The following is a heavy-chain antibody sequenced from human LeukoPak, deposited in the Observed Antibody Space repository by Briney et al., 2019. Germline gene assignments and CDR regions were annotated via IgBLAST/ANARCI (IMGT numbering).Heavy chain of an antibody. Sequence: AASVKVSCKVSRYTLTELSMHWVRQAPGKGLEWMGGFDPEDGETIYAQKFQGRVTMTEDTSTDTAYMELSSLRSEDTAVYYCARGGIKDCSSTSCLQHWGQGTLVTVSS. V-gene: IGHV1-24*01. CDR3: ARGGIKDCSSTSCLQH. J-gene: IGHJ1*01. CDR1: RYTLTELS. CDR2: FDPEDGET. D-gene: IGHD2-2*01.